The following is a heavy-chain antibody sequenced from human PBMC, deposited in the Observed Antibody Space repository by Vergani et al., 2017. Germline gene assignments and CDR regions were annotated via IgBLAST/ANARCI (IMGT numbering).Heavy chain of an antibody. CDR3: ASQYYDFWSGRD. CDR1: GITFWKFG. J-gene: IGHJ1*01. CDR2: ISGSGGST. Sequence: EVDLVESGGGLAQPGGSLRLSCEASGITFWKFGMHWVRQGPGKGLEWVSGISGSGGSTYYADSVKGRFTISRDNSKNSLYLQMNSLRAEDTAVYYCASQYYDFWSGRDWGQGTLVTVSS. D-gene: IGHD3-3*01. V-gene: IGHV3-23*04.